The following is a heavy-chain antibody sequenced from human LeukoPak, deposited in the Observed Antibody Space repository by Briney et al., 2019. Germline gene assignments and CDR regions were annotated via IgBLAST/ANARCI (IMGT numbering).Heavy chain of an antibody. CDR1: GGSFSGYY. CDR3: ARRNYYGSGSYGILYNYYYYMDV. J-gene: IGHJ6*03. V-gene: IGHV4-34*01. D-gene: IGHD3-10*01. CDR2: INHSGST. Sequence: SETLSLTCAVYGGSFSGYYWSWIRQPPGKGLEWIGEINHSGSTNYNPSLKSRVTISVDTSKNQFPLKLSSVTAADTAVYYCARRNYYGSGSYGILYNYYYYMDVWGKGTTVTISS.